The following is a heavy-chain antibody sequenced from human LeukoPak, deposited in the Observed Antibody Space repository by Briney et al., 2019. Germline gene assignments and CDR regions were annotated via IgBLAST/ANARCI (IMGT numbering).Heavy chain of an antibody. CDR1: GYTFTGYY. CDR3: ARERLAAAGRDVFDY. Sequence: APVKVSCKASGYTFTGYYMHWVRQAPGQGLEWMGWINPNSGGTNYAQKFQGRVTMTRDTSISTAYMELSRLRSDDTAVYYCARERLAAAGRDVFDYWGQGTLVTASS. CDR2: INPNSGGT. J-gene: IGHJ4*02. V-gene: IGHV1-2*02. D-gene: IGHD6-13*01.